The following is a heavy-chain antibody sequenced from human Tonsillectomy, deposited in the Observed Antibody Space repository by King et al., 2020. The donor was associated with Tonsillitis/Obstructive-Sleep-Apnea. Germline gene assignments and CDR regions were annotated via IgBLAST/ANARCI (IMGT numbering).Heavy chain of an antibody. CDR2: VYYSGST. J-gene: IGHJ4*02. V-gene: IGHV4-61*01. D-gene: IGHD3-3*01. Sequence: QLQESGPGLVKPSETLSLTCTVSGGSVSSGSYYWSWIRQPPGKGLEWIGYVYYSGSTNYNPSLKILVTISVDTSKNQFSLKLSSVTAADTAVYYCARVYFQGELWSGYPRYFDYWGQGTLVTVSS. CDR3: ARVYFQGELWSGYPRYFDY. CDR1: GGSVSSGSYY.